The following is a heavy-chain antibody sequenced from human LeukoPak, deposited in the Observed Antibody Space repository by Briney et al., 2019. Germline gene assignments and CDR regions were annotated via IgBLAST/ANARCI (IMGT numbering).Heavy chain of an antibody. D-gene: IGHD2-15*01. CDR3: ARNSLGYCSGGNCYDYYMDV. J-gene: IGHJ6*03. V-gene: IGHV1-18*01. CDR2: ISAYNGNT. CDR1: GYTFTSYG. Sequence: GASVKVSCKAFGYTFTSYGISWVRQAPGQGLEWMGWISAYNGNTNYAQKLQGRVTMTTDTPTSTAYMELRSLRSDDTAVCYCARNSLGYCSGGNCYDYYMDVWGKGTTVTVSS.